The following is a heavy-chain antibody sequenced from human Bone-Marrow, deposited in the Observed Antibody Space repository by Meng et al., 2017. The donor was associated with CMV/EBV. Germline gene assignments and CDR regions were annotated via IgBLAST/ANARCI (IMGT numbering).Heavy chain of an antibody. CDR2: INPDGSER. CDR1: GFTLTNYW. Sequence: GESLKISCAVSGFTLTNYWMDWVRQAPGKGLEWVANINPDGSERNYVDSVKGRFTISRDSAKNSLYLQLNSLRVEDTAVYYCSRENSGLDYWGQGTLVTVYS. V-gene: IGHV3-7*01. CDR3: SRENSGLDY. J-gene: IGHJ4*02.